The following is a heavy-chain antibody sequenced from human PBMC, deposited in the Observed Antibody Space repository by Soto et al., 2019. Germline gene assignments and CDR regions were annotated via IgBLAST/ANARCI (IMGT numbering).Heavy chain of an antibody. J-gene: IGHJ6*02. CDR1: GGTFSSYA. Sequence: QVQLVQSGAEVKKPGSSVKVSCQASGGTFSSYAISWVRQAPGQGLEWMGGIIPIFGTANYAQKFQGRVTITADESTSTAYMELSSLRSEDTAVYYCARASRSSSSYYYGMDVWGQGTTVTVSS. D-gene: IGHD6-6*01. CDR2: IIPIFGTA. CDR3: ARASRSSSSYYYGMDV. V-gene: IGHV1-69*01.